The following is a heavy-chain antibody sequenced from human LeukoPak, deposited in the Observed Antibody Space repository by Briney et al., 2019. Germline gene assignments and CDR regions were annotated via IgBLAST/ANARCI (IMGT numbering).Heavy chain of an antibody. D-gene: IGHD4-17*01. V-gene: IGHV3-23*01. Sequence: PGASLRLSCAASGFTFSSYAMSWVRQAPGKGLEWVSAISGSGGSTYYADSVKGGFTISRDNSKNTLYLQMNSLRAEDTAVYYCAKLVKERVTTVTKSYYFDYWGQGTLVTVSS. J-gene: IGHJ4*02. CDR3: AKLVKERVTTVTKSYYFDY. CDR1: GFTFSSYA. CDR2: ISGSGGST.